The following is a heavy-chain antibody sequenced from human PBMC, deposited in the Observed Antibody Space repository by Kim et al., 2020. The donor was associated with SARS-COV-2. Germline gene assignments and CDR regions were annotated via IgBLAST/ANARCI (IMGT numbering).Heavy chain of an antibody. CDR2: ISGSGGST. Sequence: GGSLRLSCAASGFTFSSYAMSWVRQAPGKGLEWVSAISGSGGSTYYADSVKGRFTISRDNSKNTLYLQMNSLRAEDTAVYYCAKDLITVTKDRHGSSSPWGQGTLVTVSS. CDR1: GFTFSSYA. D-gene: IGHD4-17*01. J-gene: IGHJ5*02. CDR3: AKDLITVTKDRHGSSSP. V-gene: IGHV3-23*01.